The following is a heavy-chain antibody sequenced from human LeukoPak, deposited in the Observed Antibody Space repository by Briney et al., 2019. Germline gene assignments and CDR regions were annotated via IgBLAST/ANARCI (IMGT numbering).Heavy chain of an antibody. CDR3: ARSGQWLLHTPHDY. CDR1: GGSITPYY. Sequence: SETLSLTCTVSGGSITPYYWSWIRQPPGKGLEWIGCIYSGGSTNHNPSLKSRVTMPVDTSKNQFSLRLSSVTAADTAVYYCARSGQWLLHTPHDYWGQGTLVTVSS. D-gene: IGHD6-19*01. CDR2: IYSGGST. J-gene: IGHJ4*02. V-gene: IGHV4-59*01.